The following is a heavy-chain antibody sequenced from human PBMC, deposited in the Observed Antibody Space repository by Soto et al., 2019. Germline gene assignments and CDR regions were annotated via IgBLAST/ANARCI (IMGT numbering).Heavy chain of an antibody. CDR2: ISATGGSR. Sequence: GGSLRLSCAASGFTFSSYAMSWVRQAPGKGLEWVSGISATGGSRFYADSVKGRFTISRDNSKDTLYVQMNSLRAEDTAVYYCAKIGHCNSPNCQHYYYYYYMDVWGKGTTVTVSS. D-gene: IGHD2-2*03. CDR3: AKIGHCNSPNCQHYYYYYYMDV. CDR1: GFTFSSYA. V-gene: IGHV3-23*01. J-gene: IGHJ6*03.